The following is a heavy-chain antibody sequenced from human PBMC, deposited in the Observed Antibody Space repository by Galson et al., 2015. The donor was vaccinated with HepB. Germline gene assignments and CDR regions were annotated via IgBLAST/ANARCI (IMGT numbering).Heavy chain of an antibody. CDR2: ISCNGGST. J-gene: IGHJ4*02. Sequence: SLRLSCAASGFTFSSYAMHWVRQAPGKGLEYVSAISCNGGSTYYADSVKGRFTISRDNSKNTLYLQMSSLRAEDAAVYYCVKSAYGSGSYYRFDYWGQGTLVTVSS. CDR1: GFTFSSYA. D-gene: IGHD3-10*01. V-gene: IGHV3-64D*09. CDR3: VKSAYGSGSYYRFDY.